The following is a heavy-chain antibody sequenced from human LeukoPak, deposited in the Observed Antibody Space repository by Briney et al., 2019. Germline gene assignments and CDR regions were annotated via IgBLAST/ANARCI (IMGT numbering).Heavy chain of an antibody. CDR3: AKGNVGVTMVRGKYYFDY. CDR2: ISGSGGST. CDR1: GFTFSSYA. D-gene: IGHD3-10*01. V-gene: IGHV3-23*01. J-gene: IGHJ4*02. Sequence: PGGSLRLSCAASGFTFSSYAMSWVRQAPGKGLERVSAISGSGGSTYYADSVKGRFTIFRDNSKNTLYLQMNSLRAEDTAVYYCAKGNVGVTMVRGKYYFDYWGQGTLVTVSS.